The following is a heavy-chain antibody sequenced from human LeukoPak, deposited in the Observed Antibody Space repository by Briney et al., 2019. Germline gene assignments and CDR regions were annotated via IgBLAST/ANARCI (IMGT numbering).Heavy chain of an antibody. CDR3: AASSPGIVGAPGI. J-gene: IGHJ3*02. Sequence: GGSLRLSCAASGFTFSSYAMHWVRQAPGKGLEWVSYISTSSTIYYADSVKGRFTISRDNAKNSLYLQMNSLRAEDTAVYYCAASSPGIVGAPGIWGQGTMVTVSS. CDR2: ISTSSTI. CDR1: GFTFSSYA. D-gene: IGHD1-26*01. V-gene: IGHV3-48*01.